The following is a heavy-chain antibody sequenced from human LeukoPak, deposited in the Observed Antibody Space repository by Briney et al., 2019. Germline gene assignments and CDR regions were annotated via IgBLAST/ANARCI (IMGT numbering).Heavy chain of an antibody. CDR2: IKHDGSEK. V-gene: IGHV3-7*01. CDR3: ARDLSIAARYGYFDY. Sequence: PGGSLRLSCAASGFIFSSYWMSWVRQAPGKGLEWVASIKHDGSEKYYVDSVKGRFTVSRDNAKNSLYLQMNSLRAEDTAVYYCARDLSIAARYGYFDYWGQGTLVTVSS. CDR1: GFIFSSYW. J-gene: IGHJ4*02. D-gene: IGHD6-6*01.